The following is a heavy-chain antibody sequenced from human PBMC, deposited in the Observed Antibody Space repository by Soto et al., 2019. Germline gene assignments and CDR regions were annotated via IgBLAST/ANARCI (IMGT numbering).Heavy chain of an antibody. V-gene: IGHV1-69*04. CDR1: SDTFSFYS. Sequence: QVQLVQSGAEVKRPGSSVKVSCKASSDTFSFYSINWVRQAPGLGLEWMGRVNPILSMSNYAQRFQGRVRMTADKSTSTASMELSGLRSEDTAMYYCATSYGSGYRAFDYWGQGALVTVSS. CDR2: VNPILSMS. CDR3: ATSYGSGYRAFDY. J-gene: IGHJ4*02. D-gene: IGHD3-10*01.